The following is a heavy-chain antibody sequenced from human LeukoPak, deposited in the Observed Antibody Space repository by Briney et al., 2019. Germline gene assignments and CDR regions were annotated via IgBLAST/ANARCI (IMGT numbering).Heavy chain of an antibody. D-gene: IGHD3-10*01. CDR3: TTGITMVRGVIHLIDY. V-gene: IGHV3-15*01. J-gene: IGHJ4*02. CDR1: GFTFSNAW. Sequence: GGSLRLSCAASGFTFSNAWMSWVHQAPGKGLEWLGRIKSKTDGGTTDYAAPVKGRFTISRDDSKNTLYLQMNSLKTEDTAVYYCTTGITMVRGVIHLIDYWGQGTLVTVSS. CDR2: IKSKTDGGTT.